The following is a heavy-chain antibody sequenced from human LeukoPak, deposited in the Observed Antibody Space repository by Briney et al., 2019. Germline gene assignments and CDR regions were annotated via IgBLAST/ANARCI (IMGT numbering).Heavy chain of an antibody. D-gene: IGHD3-22*01. V-gene: IGHV4-59*01. CDR1: GGSISSYY. Sequence: SETLSLICTVSGGSISSYYWSWIRQPPGKGLEWIGYIYYSGSTNYNPSLKSRVTISVDTSKNQFSLKLSSVTAADTAVYYCARGFITYYYDSSGSDAFDIWGQGTMVTVSS. J-gene: IGHJ3*02. CDR2: IYYSGST. CDR3: ARGFITYYYDSSGSDAFDI.